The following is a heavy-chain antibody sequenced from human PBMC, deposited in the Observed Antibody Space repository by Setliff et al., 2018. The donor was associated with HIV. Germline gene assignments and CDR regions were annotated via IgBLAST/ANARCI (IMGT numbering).Heavy chain of an antibody. CDR2: IYISGST. CDR1: GYSISSGYY. D-gene: IGHD1-26*01. J-gene: IGHJ4*02. CDR3: AREGGGYSGSYFNYPFDS. V-gene: IGHV4-38-2*02. Sequence: SETLSLTCAVSGYSISSGYYWGWIRQPPGKGLEWIGNIYISGSTNINPSLESRVTISMATSKNQFSLKLTSVTAADTAVYYCAREGGGYSGSYFNYPFDSWGQGTLVTVSS.